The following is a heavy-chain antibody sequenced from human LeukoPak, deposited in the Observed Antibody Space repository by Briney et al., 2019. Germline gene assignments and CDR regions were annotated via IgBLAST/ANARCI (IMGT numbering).Heavy chain of an antibody. J-gene: IGHJ6*03. CDR3: ARGPDYYGSGSFYYMDV. CDR2: MNPNSGNT. V-gene: IGHV1-8*01. Sequence: ASVKVSCKASVYTFTSYDINWVRQATGQGLEWMGWMNPNSGNTGYAQKFQGRVTMTRNTSISTAYMELSSLRSEDTAVYYCARGPDYYGSGSFYYMDVWGKGPTVTVSS. CDR1: VYTFTSYD. D-gene: IGHD3-10*01.